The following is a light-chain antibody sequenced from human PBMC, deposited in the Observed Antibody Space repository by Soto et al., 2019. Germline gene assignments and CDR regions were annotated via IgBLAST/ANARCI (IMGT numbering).Light chain of an antibody. CDR2: AAS. CDR3: QQLNRFPLP. J-gene: IGKJ4*01. Sequence: DIQLTQSPSFLSASVGDRVTITCRASQGISSYLAWYQQKPGKAPKLLIYAASTLQSGVPSRFSGSGSGTEFTLTISSLQPEDFATYYCQQLNRFPLPFGGGTK. V-gene: IGKV1-9*01. CDR1: QGISSY.